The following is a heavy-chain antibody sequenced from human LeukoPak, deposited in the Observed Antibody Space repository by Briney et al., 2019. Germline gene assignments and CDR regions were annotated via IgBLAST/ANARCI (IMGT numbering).Heavy chain of an antibody. Sequence: ASVKVSCKVSGYTLTELPTHWVRQAPGKGLEWMGGFDPEDGETIYAQKFQGRVTMTEDTSTDTAYMELSSLTSDDTAVYYCATDLAMVRGVIGGDYWGQGTLVTVSS. CDR1: GYTLTELP. CDR2: FDPEDGET. CDR3: ATDLAMVRGVIGGDY. J-gene: IGHJ4*02. V-gene: IGHV1-24*01. D-gene: IGHD3-10*01.